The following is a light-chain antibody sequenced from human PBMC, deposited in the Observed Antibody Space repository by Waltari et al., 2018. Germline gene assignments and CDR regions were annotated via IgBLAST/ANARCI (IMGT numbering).Light chain of an antibody. Sequence: DIQMTQSPSSLSASVGDRVSITCRARQSITTFLHWYQQRPGKAPKRLIYASSSLQSGVPSRFSRSGSGTDFTLTISSLQPEDFATYFCQQSYSTPSFGGGTKVEI. V-gene: IGKV1-39*01. CDR2: ASS. CDR3: QQSYSTPS. J-gene: IGKJ4*01. CDR1: QSITTF.